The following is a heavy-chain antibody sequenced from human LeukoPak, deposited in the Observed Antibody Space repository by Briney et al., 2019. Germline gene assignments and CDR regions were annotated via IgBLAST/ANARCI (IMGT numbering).Heavy chain of an antibody. CDR1: GGTFSSYA. V-gene: IGHV1-69*13. D-gene: IGHD3-3*01. CDR2: IIPILGTA. CDR3: ARGASRSTYYDFWSDDAFDI. J-gene: IGHJ3*02. Sequence: ASVKVSCKASGGTFSSYAISWVRQAPGQGLEWMGGIIPILGTANYAQKLQGRVTITADESTSTAYMELSSLRSEDTAVYYCARGASRSTYYDFWSDDAFDIWGHGTMVTVSS.